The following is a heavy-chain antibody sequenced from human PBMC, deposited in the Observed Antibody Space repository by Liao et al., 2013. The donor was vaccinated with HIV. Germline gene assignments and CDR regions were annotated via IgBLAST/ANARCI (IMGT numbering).Heavy chain of an antibody. J-gene: IGHJ4*02. V-gene: IGHV4-59*12. CDR3: TRDVLTGVHAH. Sequence: QVQLQESGPGLVKPSETLSLTCTVSGGSISSYQWTWIRQPPGKGLEWIGHVYYSGSTNYNSSLKSRVTISADTSKNQFSLKVTYVTAADTAVYFCTRDVLTGVHAHWGQGALVTVSS. D-gene: IGHD7-27*01. CDR1: GGSISSYQ. CDR2: VYYSGST.